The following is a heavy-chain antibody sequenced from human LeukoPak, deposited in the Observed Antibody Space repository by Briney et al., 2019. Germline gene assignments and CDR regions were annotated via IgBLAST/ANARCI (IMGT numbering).Heavy chain of an antibody. CDR3: ARDGSGWSNWFDP. D-gene: IGHD6-19*01. Sequence: GGSLRLSCAASGFTFSSYMMNWVRQAPGKGLEWVSSISTSSSYIYYADSVKGRFTISRDNTKNSLFLQMNSLRAEDTAVYYCARDGSGWSNWFDPWGQGTLVTVSS. V-gene: IGHV3-21*01. CDR2: ISTSSSYI. J-gene: IGHJ5*02. CDR1: GFTFSSYM.